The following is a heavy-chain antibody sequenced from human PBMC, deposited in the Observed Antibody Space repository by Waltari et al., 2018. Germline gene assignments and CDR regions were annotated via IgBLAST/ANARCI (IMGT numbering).Heavy chain of an antibody. CDR1: GFSVSSHY. Sequence: EVQLVESGRGLILPGGSLRLSCAAYGFSVSSHYMSWVRQAPGKGLGWVEVVYCGGIPYAAGSVKGRCSISRDNAKSSLYLQMNSLRAEDTAVYYCSLAHWGSPIDYWGRVTLVIVFS. CDR3: SLAHWGSPIDY. CDR2: VYCGGIP. V-gene: IGHV3-53*01. D-gene: IGHD7-27*01. J-gene: IGHJ4*01.